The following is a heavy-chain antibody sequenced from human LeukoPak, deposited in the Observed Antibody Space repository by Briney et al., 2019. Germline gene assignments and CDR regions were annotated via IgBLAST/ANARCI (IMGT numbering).Heavy chain of an antibody. CDR2: VRVKANNYAT. D-gene: IGHD2-2*01. Sequence: GASLRLSCAASGLKFSDSAIHWVRQASGKGLEWVGRVRVKANNYATSYGASVHGRFTISRDDSKDTAYLQMNSLKIEDTAVYYCARQMEPAADIGGWGQGTLVTVSS. CDR1: GLKFSDSA. CDR3: ARQMEPAADIGG. V-gene: IGHV3-73*01. J-gene: IGHJ4*02.